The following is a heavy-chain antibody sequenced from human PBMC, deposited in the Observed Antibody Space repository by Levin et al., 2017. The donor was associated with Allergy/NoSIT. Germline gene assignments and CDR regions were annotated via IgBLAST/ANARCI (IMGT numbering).Heavy chain of an antibody. D-gene: IGHD1-7*01. V-gene: IGHV3-66*01. CDR3: ARDSLELQK. J-gene: IGHJ4*01. Sequence: AASVKVSCAASGVNISSNYMTWVRQAPGKGLEWVSVIYRGGGTYYADSVKGRFTISRDNSKNTLHLQMNSLRAEDTAVYYCARDSLELQKWGNGTLVTVSS. CDR1: GVNISSNY. CDR2: IYRGGGT.